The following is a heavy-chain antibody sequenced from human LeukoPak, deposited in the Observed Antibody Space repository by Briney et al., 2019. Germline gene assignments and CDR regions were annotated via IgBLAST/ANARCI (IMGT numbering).Heavy chain of an antibody. J-gene: IGHJ3*02. CDR2: INSNSGGT. CDR3: ARDRVLLWFGELSPDI. V-gene: IGHV1-2*06. CDR1: GYTFTRYY. D-gene: IGHD3-10*01. Sequence: ASVKVSCTASGYTFTRYYMHWVRQAPGQGLEWMGRINSNSGGTNYAKKFQGRVTMTRDTSISTAYMELSRLRSDDTAVYYCARDRVLLWFGELSPDIWGQGTMVTVSS.